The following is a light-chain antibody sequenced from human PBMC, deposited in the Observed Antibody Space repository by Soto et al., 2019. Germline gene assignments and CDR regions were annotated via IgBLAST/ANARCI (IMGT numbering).Light chain of an antibody. CDR3: RSYAGSNNVV. CDR1: SSDVGGYNY. V-gene: IGLV2-8*01. J-gene: IGLJ2*01. CDR2: EVS. Sequence: QSVLTQPPSASGSPGQSVTISCTGTSSDVGGYNYVSWYQQHPGKAPKLMIYEVSKRPSGVPDRFSGSKSGNTASLTVSGLQAEDEADYYCRSYAGSNNVVFGGGTNVTVL.